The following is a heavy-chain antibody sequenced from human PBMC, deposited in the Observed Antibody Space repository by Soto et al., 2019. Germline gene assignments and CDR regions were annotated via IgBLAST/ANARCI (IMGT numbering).Heavy chain of an antibody. V-gene: IGHV4-4*02. CDR3: ASRDPGTSVDY. J-gene: IGHJ4*02. D-gene: IGHD1-7*01. CDR2: IYRTGST. Sequence: SETLSLTCAVSGGPFTSNNWWTWVRQPPGQGLEWIGEIYRTGSTNYNPSLKSRVTISLDKSENQFSLKVTSLTAADTAVYYCASRDPGTSVDYWGQGTLVTVSS. CDR1: GGPFTSNNW.